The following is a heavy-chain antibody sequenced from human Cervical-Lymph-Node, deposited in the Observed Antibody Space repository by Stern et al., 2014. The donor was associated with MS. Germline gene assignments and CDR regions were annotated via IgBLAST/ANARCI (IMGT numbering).Heavy chain of an antibody. Sequence: QVQLQESGPGLVKPSQTLSLTCTVSGASISSGDFYWSWIRQPPGKGLEWIGHIYYSGSTYYNPSLMSRVIISVDTSKNQFSLKLSSVTAADTAVYYCARDVQDIWFDPWGQGTLVTVSS. J-gene: IGHJ5*02. CDR2: IYYSGST. D-gene: IGHD2-15*01. V-gene: IGHV4-30-4*01. CDR1: GASISSGDFY. CDR3: ARDVQDIWFDP.